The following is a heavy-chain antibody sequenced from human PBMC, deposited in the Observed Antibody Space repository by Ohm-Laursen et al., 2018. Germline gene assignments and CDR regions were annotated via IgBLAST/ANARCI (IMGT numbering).Heavy chain of an antibody. D-gene: IGHD3-22*01. CDR2: FYSGGST. V-gene: IGHV3-53*01. Sequence: SLRLSCAASGFTFTDFYMSWIRQAPGKGLEWVSIFYSGGSTYYADSVKGRFSISRDNSKNTLYLQMNSLRAEDTAAYYCAREVYYYDSSGRARGYGMDVWGQGTTVTVSS. J-gene: IGHJ6*02. CDR3: AREVYYYDSSGRARGYGMDV. CDR1: GFTFTDFY.